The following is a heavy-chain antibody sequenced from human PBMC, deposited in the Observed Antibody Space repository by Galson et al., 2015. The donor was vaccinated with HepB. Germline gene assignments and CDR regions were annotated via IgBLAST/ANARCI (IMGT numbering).Heavy chain of an antibody. Sequence: SLRLSCAASGFTFSNAWMSWVRQAPGKGLEWVGRIKSKTDGGTTDYAAPVKGRFTISRDDSKNTLYLQMNSLKTEDTAVYYCTTGYSSSWYYYYGMDVWGQGTTVTVSS. CDR1: GFTFSNAW. J-gene: IGHJ6*02. D-gene: IGHD6-13*01. CDR3: TTGYSSSWYYYYGMDV. CDR2: IKSKTDGGTT. V-gene: IGHV3-15*01.